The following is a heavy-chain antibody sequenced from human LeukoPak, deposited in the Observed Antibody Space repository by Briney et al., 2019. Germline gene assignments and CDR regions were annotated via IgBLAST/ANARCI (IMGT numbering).Heavy chain of an antibody. CDR3: ARDVGTYLS. J-gene: IGHJ1*01. CDR1: GYIFTGHY. D-gene: IGHD1-26*01. CDR2: INPKSGGT. Sequence: ASVKVSCKGSGYIFTGHYMHWVRQVPGQGDEWLGWINPKSGGTKYAQKFQGRVTMTSATSISTVYMGLSGLKSDDSAMYSCARDVGTYLSWGQGTLVTVSA. V-gene: IGHV1-2*02.